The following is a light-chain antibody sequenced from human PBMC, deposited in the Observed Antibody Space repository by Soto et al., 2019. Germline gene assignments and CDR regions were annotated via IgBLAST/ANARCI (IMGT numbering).Light chain of an antibody. CDR3: QQLNSYPLT. Sequence: DIQLTQSPSFLSASVGDRVTITCRASQGISSYLAWYQQKPGKAPKLLIYAASTLESGVPSRFSGSGSGTEFPLTISSLQPEDFATYYCQQLNSYPLTFGGGTQVEIK. CDR1: QGISSY. J-gene: IGKJ4*01. CDR2: AAS. V-gene: IGKV1-9*01.